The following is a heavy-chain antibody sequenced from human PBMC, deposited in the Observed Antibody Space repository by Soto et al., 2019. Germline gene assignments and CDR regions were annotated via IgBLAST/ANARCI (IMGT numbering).Heavy chain of an antibody. V-gene: IGHV1-69*04. CDR3: ARNPGDYYYYGMDV. J-gene: IGHJ6*02. CDR2: IIPILGIA. CDR1: GGTFSSYA. D-gene: IGHD3-10*01. Sequence: ASVKVSCKASGGTFSSYAISWVRQAPGQGLEWMGRIIPILGIANYAQKFQGRVTITADKSTSTAYMELSSLRSEDTAVYYCARNPGDYYYYGMDVWGQGTTVTVSS.